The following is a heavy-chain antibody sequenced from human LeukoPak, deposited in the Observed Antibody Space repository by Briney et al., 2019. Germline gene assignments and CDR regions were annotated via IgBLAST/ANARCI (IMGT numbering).Heavy chain of an antibody. Sequence: SETLSLTCTVSGGSISSSSYYWGWIRQPPGKGLEWIGSIYYSGSTYYNPSLKSRVTISVDTSKNQFSLKLSSVTAADTAVYYCARNPARIAAAPPRAFDIWGQGTMVTVSS. D-gene: IGHD6-13*01. CDR2: IYYSGST. V-gene: IGHV4-39*07. J-gene: IGHJ3*02. CDR3: ARNPARIAAAPPRAFDI. CDR1: GGSISSSSYY.